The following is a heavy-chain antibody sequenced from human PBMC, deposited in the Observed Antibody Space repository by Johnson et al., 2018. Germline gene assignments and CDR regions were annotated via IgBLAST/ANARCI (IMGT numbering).Heavy chain of an antibody. V-gene: IGHV3-21*01. J-gene: IGHJ2*01. D-gene: IGHD1-26*01. CDR1: GFTFGDYA. CDR2: ISSSSSYI. Sequence: VQLQESGGGLVKPGRSLRLSCPASGFTFGDYAMSWFRQAPGKGLEWVSSISSSSSYIYYAEPVKGRITISRDNSKNTLYLQINSLKAEDTAVYYCARGSIVGVVMGWYFDLWGQGTLVTVSS. CDR3: ARGSIVGVVMGWYFDL.